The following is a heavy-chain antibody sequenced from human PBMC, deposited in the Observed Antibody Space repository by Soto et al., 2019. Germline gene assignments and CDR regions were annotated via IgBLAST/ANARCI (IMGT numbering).Heavy chain of an antibody. Sequence: SVKVSCKASGGTFSSYAISWVRQAPGQGLEWMGGIIPIFGTANYAQKFQGRVTITADESTSTAYMELSSLRSEDTAVYYCASASSGYYSFDYWGQGTLVTVSS. CDR1: GGTFSSYA. CDR2: IIPIFGTA. J-gene: IGHJ4*02. V-gene: IGHV1-69*13. D-gene: IGHD3-22*01. CDR3: ASASSGYYSFDY.